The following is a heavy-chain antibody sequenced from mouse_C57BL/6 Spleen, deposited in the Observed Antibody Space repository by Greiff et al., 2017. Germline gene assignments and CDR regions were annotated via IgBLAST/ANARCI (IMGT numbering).Heavy chain of an antibody. CDR2: IDPGDGDT. CDR1: GFNIKDYY. Sequence: VQLQQSGAELVRPGASVKLSCTASGFNIKDYYMHWVKQRPEQGLEWIGRIDPGDGDTEYAPKFQGKATMTADTSSNTAYLQLSSLTSEDTAVYYCTATVVATDAMDYWGQGTSVTVSS. CDR3: TATVVATDAMDY. J-gene: IGHJ4*01. V-gene: IGHV14-1*01. D-gene: IGHD1-1*01.